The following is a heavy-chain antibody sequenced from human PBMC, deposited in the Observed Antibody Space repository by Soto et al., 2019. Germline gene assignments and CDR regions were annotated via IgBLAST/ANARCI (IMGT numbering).Heavy chain of an antibody. V-gene: IGHV4-31*03. CDR1: GGSISSGGYY. D-gene: IGHD6-13*01. CDR3: AIEGGSRWHRFYGMDV. CDR2: IYYSGST. J-gene: IGHJ6*02. Sequence: QVQLQESGPGLVKPSQTLSLTCPVSGGSISSGGYYWNWIRKHPGKGLEWIVYIYYSGSTCYNPSLSSGVTISVDTSKNQLSLKLTSVTAADTAVYYCAIEGGSRWHRFYGMDVWGQGTTVTVSS.